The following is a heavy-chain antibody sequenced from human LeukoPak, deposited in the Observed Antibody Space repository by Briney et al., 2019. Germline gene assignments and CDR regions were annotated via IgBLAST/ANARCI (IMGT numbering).Heavy chain of an antibody. CDR1: GGSFSGYY. V-gene: IGHV4-34*01. Sequence: SETLSLTCAVYGGSFSGYYWSWIRQPPGKGLEWIGEINHSGSTNYNPSLKSRVTISVDTSKNQFSLKLSSVTAADTAVYYCARVSVIVASLSGVLSYFDYWGQGTLVTVSS. D-gene: IGHD5-12*01. CDR3: ARVSVIVASLSGVLSYFDY. J-gene: IGHJ4*02. CDR2: INHSGST.